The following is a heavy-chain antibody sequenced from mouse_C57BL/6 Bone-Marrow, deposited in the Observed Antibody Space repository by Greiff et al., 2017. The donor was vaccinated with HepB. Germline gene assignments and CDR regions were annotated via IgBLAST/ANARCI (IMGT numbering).Heavy chain of an antibody. CDR2: ISSGGSYT. Sequence: EVQLVESGGDLVKPGGSLKLSCAASGFTFSSYGMSWVRQTPDKRLEWVATISSGGSYTYYPDSVKGRFTISRDNAKNTLYLQMSSLKSEDTAMYYCAIPGYVAWFAYWGQGTLVTVSA. J-gene: IGHJ3*01. CDR3: AIPGYVAWFAY. D-gene: IGHD3-1*01. V-gene: IGHV5-6*01. CDR1: GFTFSSYG.